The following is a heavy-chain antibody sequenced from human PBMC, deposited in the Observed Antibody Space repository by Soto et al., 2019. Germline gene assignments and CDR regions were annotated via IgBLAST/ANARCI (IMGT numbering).Heavy chain of an antibody. V-gene: IGHV3-30-3*01. D-gene: IGHD6-19*01. CDR2: ISYDGSNK. J-gene: IGHJ6*02. CDR1: GFTFSSYA. Sequence: GGSLSLSCAASGFTFSSYAMHWVRQAPGKGLEWVAVISYDGSNKYYADSVKGRFTISRDNSKNTLYLQMNSLRAEDTAVYYCARDFRGQWLVRKLAGYYGMDVWGQGTTVTVSS. CDR3: ARDFRGQWLVRKLAGYYGMDV.